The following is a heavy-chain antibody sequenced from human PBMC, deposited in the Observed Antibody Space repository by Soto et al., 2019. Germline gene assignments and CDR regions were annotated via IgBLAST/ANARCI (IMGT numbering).Heavy chain of an antibody. CDR3: AKRFYCSSTRCYGFTF. V-gene: IGHV3-23*01. J-gene: IGHJ1*01. D-gene: IGHD2-2*01. Sequence: GSLRLSCAASGFTFSSSAMSWVRQAPGMGLEWVSAISSSGDDTYYADSVKGRFTISKDNSKNTLYLQMNSLRAEDTAIYYCAKRFYCSSTRCYGFTFWGQGTLVIFSS. CDR2: ISSSGDDT. CDR1: GFTFSSSA.